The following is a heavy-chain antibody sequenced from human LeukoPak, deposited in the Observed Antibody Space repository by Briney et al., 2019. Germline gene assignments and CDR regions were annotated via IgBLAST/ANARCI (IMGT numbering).Heavy chain of an antibody. CDR3: ARVLFIPSIAVAGTGVAFDI. Sequence: GGSLRLSCAASGFTFSSYAMHWVRQAPGKGLEWVAVISYDGSNKYYADSVKGRFTISRDNSKNTLYLQMNSLRAEDTAVYYCARVLFIPSIAVAGTGVAFDIWGQGTMVTVSS. CDR2: ISYDGSNK. CDR1: GFTFSSYA. D-gene: IGHD6-19*01. J-gene: IGHJ3*02. V-gene: IGHV3-30-3*01.